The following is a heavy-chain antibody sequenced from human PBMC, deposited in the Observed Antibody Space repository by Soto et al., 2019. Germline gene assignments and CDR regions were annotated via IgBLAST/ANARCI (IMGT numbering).Heavy chain of an antibody. D-gene: IGHD2-15*01. J-gene: IGHJ6*02. CDR2: ISGSSGYI. CDR1: GFTFSAYA. Sequence: GGSLRLSCAASGFTFSAYAMTWVRQAPGKGLEWVSAISGSSGYIYYADSVKGRFTISRDNDKNSMYLQMNSLRAEATAVYYCARGGSEAASLYYYYGMDVWGQGTTVTVSS. V-gene: IGHV3-21*01. CDR3: ARGGSEAASLYYYYGMDV.